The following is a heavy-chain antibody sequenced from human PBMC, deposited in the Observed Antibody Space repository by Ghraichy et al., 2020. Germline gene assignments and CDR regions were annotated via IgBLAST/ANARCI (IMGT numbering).Heavy chain of an antibody. V-gene: IGHV3-11*01. D-gene: IGHD4-23*01. Sequence: GESLNISCAASGFTFSDFHMSWIRQAPGKGLEWVSYISNSGSIKHYADSVKGRFTISRDNAKNSMYLQMNSLRAEDTAVYYCARAPGGVLVRLRFDPWGQGTLVTVSS. J-gene: IGHJ5*02. CDR1: GFTFSDFH. CDR2: ISNSGSIK. CDR3: ARAPGGVLVRLRFDP.